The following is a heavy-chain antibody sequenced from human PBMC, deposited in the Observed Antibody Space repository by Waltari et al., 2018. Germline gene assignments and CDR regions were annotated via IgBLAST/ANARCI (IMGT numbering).Heavy chain of an antibody. D-gene: IGHD4-17*01. CDR1: GFALSSYD. CDR2: IGTADDT. CDR3: ARGGTVTDFDY. J-gene: IGHJ4*01. Sequence: EVQLVESGGGLVQPGGSLRLSCAASGFALSSYDMHWVLQATGKGLEWVSSIGTADDTYHSGSVKGRFTISRENAKNSLHLQMNALRAEDTAVYYCARGGTVTDFDYWGHGTLVIVSS. V-gene: IGHV3-13*01.